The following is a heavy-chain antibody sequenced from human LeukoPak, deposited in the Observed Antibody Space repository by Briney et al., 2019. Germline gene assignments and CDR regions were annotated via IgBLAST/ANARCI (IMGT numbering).Heavy chain of an antibody. D-gene: IGHD3-22*01. CDR3: AKVALQSDTYYYDSSGYYAFDY. CDR2: ISGSGGST. J-gene: IGHJ4*02. V-gene: IGHV3-23*01. CDR1: GFTFSSYA. Sequence: GGSLRLSCAASGFTFSSYAMSWVRQAPGKGLEWVSAISGSGGSTYYADSVKGRFTISRDNSKNTLHLQMNSLRAEDTAVYYCAKVALQSDTYYYDSSGYYAFDYWGQGTLVTVSS.